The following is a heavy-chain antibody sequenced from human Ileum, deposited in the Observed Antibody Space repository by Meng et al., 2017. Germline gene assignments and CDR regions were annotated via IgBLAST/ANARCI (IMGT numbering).Heavy chain of an antibody. CDR3: ARGAIGTRPFDY. Sequence: VQLEESGPGLVKPSGTLSLTFAVAGDSISTNWGNWGRQPPGKGLEWIGEIYHSGAFNYNPSLRSRVTISVDKSKNQLSLKLGSLTAADTAVYYCARGAIGTRPFDYWGQGTLVTVSS. V-gene: IGHV4-4*02. D-gene: IGHD2-21*01. CDR1: GDSISTNW. CDR2: IYHSGAF. J-gene: IGHJ4*02.